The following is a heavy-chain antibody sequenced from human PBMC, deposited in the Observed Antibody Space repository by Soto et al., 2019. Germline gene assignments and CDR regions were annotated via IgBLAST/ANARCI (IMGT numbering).Heavy chain of an antibody. Sequence: QVQLQESGPGLVKPSQTLSLTCTVSGGSISSGGYYWSWIRQHPGKGLEWIGYIYYSGSTYYNPSLKRRVTISVDTSKNQFSLKLSSVTAADTAVYYCARAPLIPDIYYHYMDVWGKGTTVTGSS. D-gene: IGHD3-16*01. V-gene: IGHV4-31*03. CDR3: ARAPLIPDIYYHYMDV. CDR2: IYYSGST. CDR1: GGSISSGGYY. J-gene: IGHJ6*03.